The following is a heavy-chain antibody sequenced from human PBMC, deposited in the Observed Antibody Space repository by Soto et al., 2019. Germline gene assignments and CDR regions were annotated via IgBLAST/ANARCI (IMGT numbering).Heavy chain of an antibody. CDR3: AKFSYHDSSGYYFYWFDP. Sequence: SETLSLTCTVSGGSISSGGYYWSWIRQHPGKGLEWIGCIHYSGSTYYNPSLKSRVTISVDTSKNQFSLKLSSVTAADTAVYYCAKFSYHDSSGYYFYWFDPWGQGALVTVSS. CDR1: GGSISSGGYY. D-gene: IGHD3-22*01. CDR2: IHYSGST. J-gene: IGHJ5*02. V-gene: IGHV4-31*03.